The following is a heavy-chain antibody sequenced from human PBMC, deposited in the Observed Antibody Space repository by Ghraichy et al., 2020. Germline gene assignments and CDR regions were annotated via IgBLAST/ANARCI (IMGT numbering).Heavy chain of an antibody. J-gene: IGHJ3*01. CDR2: IYYSGST. CDR3: ARVHCSTTSCYFPDAFDV. V-gene: IGHV4-39*01. Sequence: SETLSLTCTVSGGSISSSNYYWGWIRQPPGKGLEWIGNIYYSGSTYYNPSLKSRVTISVDTSKNQFSLKLSSVTAADTAVYYCARVHCSTTSCYFPDAFDVWGQGTMVTVSS. CDR1: GGSISSSNYY. D-gene: IGHD2-2*01.